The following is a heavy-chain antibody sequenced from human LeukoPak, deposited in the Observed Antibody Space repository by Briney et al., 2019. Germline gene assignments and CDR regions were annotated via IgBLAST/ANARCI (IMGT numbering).Heavy chain of an antibody. CDR2: ISAYNGNT. CDR3: ARDTYDSSGYSLLYYYYGMDV. Sequence: ASLKVSCKASGYTFTSYGISWVPQAPGQRLEWMGWISAYNGNTNYAQKLQGRVTTTTDTSTSTAYMELRSLRSDDTAVYYCARDTYDSSGYSLLYYYYGMDVWGQGTTVTVSS. D-gene: IGHD3-22*01. J-gene: IGHJ6*02. V-gene: IGHV1-18*01. CDR1: GYTFTSYG.